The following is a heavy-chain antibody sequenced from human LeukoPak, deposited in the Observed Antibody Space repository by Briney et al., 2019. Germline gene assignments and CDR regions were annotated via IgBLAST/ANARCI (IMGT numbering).Heavy chain of an antibody. V-gene: IGHV3-74*01. D-gene: IGHD2-2*01. CDR2: INSVGSYT. CDR1: GFTISSYW. Sequence: GGSLRLSCAVSGFTISSYWMHWVRQAPGKGLVWVSRINSVGSYTNYADSVKGRFTISRDNGKNTLYLQMNSLRAEDTAVYCCARGYCSNTSCNYYYAMDVWGQGTTVTVSS. CDR3: ARGYCSNTSCNYYYAMDV. J-gene: IGHJ6*02.